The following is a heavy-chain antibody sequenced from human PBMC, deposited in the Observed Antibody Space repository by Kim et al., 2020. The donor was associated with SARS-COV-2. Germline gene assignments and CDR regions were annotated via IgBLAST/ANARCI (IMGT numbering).Heavy chain of an antibody. CDR2: ISGSDFST. D-gene: IGHD1-26*01. CDR3: AKHSGADPAELDS. V-gene: IGHV3-23*01. Sequence: GGSLRLSCAASGFTFSNCAMTWARQAPRKGLEWVSTISGSDFSTYYADSVKGRFTISRDNSKNTLYLQMNSLRAEDTAVYYCAKHSGADPAELDSWGQGT. J-gene: IGHJ4*02. CDR1: GFTFSNCA.